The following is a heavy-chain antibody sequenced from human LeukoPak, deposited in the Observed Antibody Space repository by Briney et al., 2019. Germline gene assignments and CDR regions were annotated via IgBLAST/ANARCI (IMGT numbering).Heavy chain of an antibody. CDR2: IYHSGST. CDR3: ARLIVGTSTRFDY. V-gene: IGHV4-4*02. Sequence: PSETLFLTCAVSGGSISSNNWWSWVRQPPGKGLEWIGEIYHSGSTNYNPSLKSRVTISIDKSKNQFSLKLSSVTAADTAVYYCARLIVGTSTRFDYWGQGTLVTVSS. CDR1: GGSISSNNW. D-gene: IGHD1-26*01. J-gene: IGHJ4*02.